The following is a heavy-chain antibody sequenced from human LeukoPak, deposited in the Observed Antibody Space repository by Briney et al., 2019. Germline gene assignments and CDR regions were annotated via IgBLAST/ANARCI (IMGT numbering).Heavy chain of an antibody. CDR1: GYTFTGYY. J-gene: IGHJ4*02. V-gene: IGHV1-2*02. Sequence: ASVKVSCKASGYTFTGYYMHWVRQAPGQGLEWMGWINPNSGGTNYAQKFQGRVTMTRDTFISTAYMELSRLRSDDTAVYYCAREKGYCSGGSCENLAYCGGDCYSIDYWGRGTLVTVSS. CDR2: INPNSGGT. D-gene: IGHD2-21*02. CDR3: AREKGYCSGGSCENLAYCGGDCYSIDY.